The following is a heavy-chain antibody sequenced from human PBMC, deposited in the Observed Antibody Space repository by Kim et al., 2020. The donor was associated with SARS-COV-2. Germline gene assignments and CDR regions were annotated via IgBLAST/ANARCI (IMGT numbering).Heavy chain of an antibody. V-gene: IGHV1-69*06. CDR1: GGSFHSYA. CDR2: INPIFGTP. D-gene: IGHD3-16*01. Sequence: SVKVSCRASGGSFHSYAMNWVRQAPGQGLEWMGKINPIFGTPSYAQNFQGRATITADMATSTSYMELNNLSSDDTAIYYCARADGGFKISDNHLDYWGQ. J-gene: IGHJ4*02. CDR3: ARADGGFKISDNHLDY.